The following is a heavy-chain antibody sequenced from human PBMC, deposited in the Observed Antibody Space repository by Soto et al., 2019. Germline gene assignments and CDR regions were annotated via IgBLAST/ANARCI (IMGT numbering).Heavy chain of an antibody. CDR3: TTGLTYYYGSGSYVGVLIDY. V-gene: IGHV3-15*01. J-gene: IGHJ4*02. Sequence: EVQLVESGGGLVKPGGSLRLSCAASGFTFSNAWMSWVRQAPGKGLEWVGRIKSKTDGGTTDYAAPVKGRFTISRDDSKNTLYLQINSLKTEDTAVYYCTTGLTYYYGSGSYVGVLIDYWGQGTLVTVSS. CDR2: IKSKTDGGTT. CDR1: GFTFSNAW. D-gene: IGHD3-10*01.